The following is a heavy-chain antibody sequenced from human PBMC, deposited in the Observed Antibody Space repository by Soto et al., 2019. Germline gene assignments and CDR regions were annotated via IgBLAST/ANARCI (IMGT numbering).Heavy chain of an antibody. CDR2: MNPSSGNT. V-gene: IGHV1-8*01. Sequence: ASVKVSCKASGYTFTSYDINWVRQATGQGLEWMGWMNPSSGNTGYAQKFQGRVTMTRNTSISTAYMRLSSLRSEDTAVYYCARGLRYSSSWYGYYYYGMDVWGQGTTVTVSS. CDR1: GYTFTSYD. J-gene: IGHJ6*02. CDR3: ARGLRYSSSWYGYYYYGMDV. D-gene: IGHD6-13*01.